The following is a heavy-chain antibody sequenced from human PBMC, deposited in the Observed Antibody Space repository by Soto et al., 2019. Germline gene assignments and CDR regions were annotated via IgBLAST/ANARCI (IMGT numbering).Heavy chain of an antibody. CDR1: GFTFSSYA. CDR2: ISYDGSNK. V-gene: IGHV3-30-3*01. Sequence: QVQLVESGGGVVQPGRSLRLSCAASGFTFSSYAMHWVRQAPGKGLEWVAVISYDGSNKYYADSVKGRFTISRDNSKNTLYLQMNSLRAEDTAVYYCARVVAGMNTWGQGTLVTVSS. J-gene: IGHJ5*02. CDR3: ARVVAGMNT. D-gene: IGHD6-13*01.